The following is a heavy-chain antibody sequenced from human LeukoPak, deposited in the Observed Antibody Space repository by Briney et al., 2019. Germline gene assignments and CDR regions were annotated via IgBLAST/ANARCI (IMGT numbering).Heavy chain of an antibody. CDR2: IIPIFGTA. CDR1: GGTFSSYA. Sequence: GASVKVSCKASGGTFSSYAISLVRQAPGQGLEWMGGIIPIFGTANYAQKFQGRVTITADESTSTAYMELSSLRSEDTAVNYCARGGVYSYGRDAFDIWGQGTMVTVSS. V-gene: IGHV1-69*13. CDR3: ARGGVYSYGRDAFDI. D-gene: IGHD5-18*01. J-gene: IGHJ3*02.